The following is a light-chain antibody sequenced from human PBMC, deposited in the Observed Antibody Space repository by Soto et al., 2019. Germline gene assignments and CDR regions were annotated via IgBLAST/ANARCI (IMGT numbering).Light chain of an antibody. CDR1: QSVSNNY. Sequence: EIVLTQSPGTLSLSPGERATLSCRASQSVSNNYLTWYQQKPGQAPRLLIYGASSRATGIPDRFSGYGSGTDFTLTISRLEPGDFAVYYCLQYGSSPRTFGQGTKVEIK. CDR3: LQYGSSPRT. J-gene: IGKJ1*01. CDR2: GAS. V-gene: IGKV3-20*01.